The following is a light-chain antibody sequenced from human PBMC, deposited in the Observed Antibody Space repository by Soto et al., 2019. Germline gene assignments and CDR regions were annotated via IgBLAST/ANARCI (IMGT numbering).Light chain of an antibody. J-gene: IGKJ1*01. Sequence: EIVLTQSPVTLSLSPLEGAAVSCMASQSVSSVYLAWYQHKPGQAPRLLIYGASSRATGVPDRFSGGGSGTDFTLTISRLEPEDFAVYYCQQYSSSSWTFGQGTKVDIK. CDR1: QSVSSVY. V-gene: IGKV3-20*01. CDR2: GAS. CDR3: QQYSSSSWT.